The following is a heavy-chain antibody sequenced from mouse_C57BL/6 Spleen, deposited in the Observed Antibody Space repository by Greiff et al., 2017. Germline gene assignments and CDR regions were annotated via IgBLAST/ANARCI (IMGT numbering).Heavy chain of an antibody. Sequence: VQLKQSGAELVKPGASVKLSCTASGYTFTTYPMDWMKQTPGKSLEWIGNFHPYNDDTNYNEKFKGKATLTVDKSSSTVYLEPSRLTSDVSAVYYGARGISDGYPGFAYWGQGTLVTVSA. CDR1: GYTFTTYP. V-gene: IGHV1-47*01. J-gene: IGHJ3*01. CDR2: FHPYNDDT. CDR3: ARGISDGYPGFAY. D-gene: IGHD2-3*01.